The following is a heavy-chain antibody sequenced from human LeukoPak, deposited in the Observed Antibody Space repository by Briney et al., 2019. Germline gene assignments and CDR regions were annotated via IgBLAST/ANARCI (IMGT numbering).Heavy chain of an antibody. Sequence: SETLSLTCTVSGGSISSYYWSWIRQPPGKGLEWIGYIYYSGSTNYNPSLKSRVTISVDTSKNQFSLKLSSVTAADTAVYYCARRRGSYYMEAFDIWGQGTMVTVSS. J-gene: IGHJ3*02. CDR2: IYYSGST. D-gene: IGHD1-26*01. CDR3: ARRRGSYYMEAFDI. CDR1: GGSISSYY. V-gene: IGHV4-59*08.